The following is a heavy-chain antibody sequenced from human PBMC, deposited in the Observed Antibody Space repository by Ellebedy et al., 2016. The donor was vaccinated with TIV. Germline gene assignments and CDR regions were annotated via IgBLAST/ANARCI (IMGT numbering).Heavy chain of an antibody. CDR3: ARLATYYYDSSGYYYDYYYGMDV. D-gene: IGHD3-22*01. CDR2: IWYDASNK. J-gene: IGHJ6*02. Sequence: PGGSLRLSCVGSGFIFSNYGIHWVRQAPGKGLEWVAVIWYDASNKYYADSVNGPFTISKDNSKNTLYLQMNSLRAEDTAVYYCARLATYYYDSSGYYYDYYYGMDVWGQGTTVTVSS. V-gene: IGHV3-33*08. CDR1: GFIFSNYG.